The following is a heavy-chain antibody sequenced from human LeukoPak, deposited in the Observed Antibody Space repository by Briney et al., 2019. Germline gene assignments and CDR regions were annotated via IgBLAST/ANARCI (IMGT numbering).Heavy chain of an antibody. D-gene: IGHD3-22*01. J-gene: IGHJ4*02. CDR3: ARDLEGYYDSSGYYRAPFDY. V-gene: IGHV1-18*01. Sequence: ASVKVSCKASGYTFTSYGISWVRQAPGQGLEWMGWISAYNGNTNYAQKLQGRVTMTTDTSTSTAYMELRSLRSDDTAVYYCARDLEGYYDSSGYYRAPFDYWGQGTLVTVSS. CDR2: ISAYNGNT. CDR1: GYTFTSYG.